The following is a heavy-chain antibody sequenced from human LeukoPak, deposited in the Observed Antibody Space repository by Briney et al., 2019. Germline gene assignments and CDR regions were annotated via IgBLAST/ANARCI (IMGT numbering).Heavy chain of an antibody. CDR1: GGSISSSSYY. Sequence: SETLSLTCTVSGGSISSSSYYWGWLRQPPGKGLEWIVSIYYSGSTYYNPSLKSRLTISVDTSKNQFSLKLSSVTAADTAVYYCARQATMIVVWWGQGTLVTVSS. CDR3: ARQATMIVVW. J-gene: IGHJ4*02. V-gene: IGHV4-39*01. D-gene: IGHD3-22*01. CDR2: IYYSGST.